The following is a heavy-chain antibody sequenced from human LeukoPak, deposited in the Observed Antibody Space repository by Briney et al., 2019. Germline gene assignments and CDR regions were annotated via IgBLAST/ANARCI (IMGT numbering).Heavy chain of an antibody. J-gene: IGHJ6*03. D-gene: IGHD6-13*01. CDR2: IRYDGSYA. CDR1: GFTFSDYY. V-gene: IGHV3-30*02. Sequence: GGSLRLSCAASGFTFSDYYMSWIRQAPGKGLEWVAFIRYDGSYAYYADSVKGRFTVSRDNSKNTVYLQMNSLRDEDTAVYYCAKDSASSRIYYYYMDVWGKGTTVTVSS. CDR3: AKDSASSRIYYYYMDV.